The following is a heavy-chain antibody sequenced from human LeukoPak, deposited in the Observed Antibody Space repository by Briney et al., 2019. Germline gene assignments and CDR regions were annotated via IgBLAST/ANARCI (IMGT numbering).Heavy chain of an antibody. D-gene: IGHD2-2*01. V-gene: IGHV4-38-2*02. CDR1: DYSITSNNY. CDR3: AREDYCSSTSCYQGV. CDR2: IHHSEST. J-gene: IGHJ4*02. Sequence: SETLSLTCTVSDYSITSNNYWGWIRQPPGKGLEWIANIHHSESTDYNPSLKSRVTISVDTSKNQFSLKLRFVTAADTAVYYCAREDYCSSTSCYQGVWGQGTLVTVSS.